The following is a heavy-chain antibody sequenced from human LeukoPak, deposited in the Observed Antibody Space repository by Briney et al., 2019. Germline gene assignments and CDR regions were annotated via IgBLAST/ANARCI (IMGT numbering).Heavy chain of an antibody. V-gene: IGHV4-59*01. CDR2: IYYSGST. CDR1: GGSISSYY. J-gene: IGHJ2*01. CDR3: ARAYYYDSSGSTHWYFDL. Sequence: SETLSLTCTVSGGSISSYYWSWIRQPPGKGLEWIGYIYYSGSTNYNPSLKSRVTISVDTSKNQFSLKLSSVTAADTAVYYCARAYYYDSSGSTHWYFDLWGRGTLVTVPS. D-gene: IGHD3-22*01.